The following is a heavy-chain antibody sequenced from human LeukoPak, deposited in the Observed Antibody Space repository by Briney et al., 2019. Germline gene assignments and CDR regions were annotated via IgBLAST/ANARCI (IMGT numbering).Heavy chain of an antibody. CDR2: INPSGGGT. Sequence: GASVKVSCKASGYTFTNYYIHWVRQAPGQGLEWMGIINPSGGGTSYAQKFQGRVTMTRDTSTNTVYMELSSLRSEDAAVYYCARPGHSSGSYYPDYWGQGTLVTISS. V-gene: IGHV1-46*01. CDR1: GYTFTNYY. J-gene: IGHJ4*02. CDR3: ARPGHSSGSYYPDY. D-gene: IGHD3-22*01.